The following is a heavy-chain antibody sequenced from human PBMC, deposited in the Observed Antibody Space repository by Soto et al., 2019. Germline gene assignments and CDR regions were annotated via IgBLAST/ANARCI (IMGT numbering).Heavy chain of an antibody. CDR2: ISGSGGST. J-gene: IGHJ4*02. V-gene: IGHV3-23*01. Sequence: EVQLLESGGGLVQPGGSLRLSCAASGFTFSSYAMRWVRQAPVKGLEWVSAISGSGGSTYYADSVKGRFTISRDNSKNTLYAQMNSLRAEDTAVYYCARRGSGSYYDYWGQGTLVTVSS. D-gene: IGHD1-26*01. CDR3: ARRGSGSYYDY. CDR1: GFTFSSYA.